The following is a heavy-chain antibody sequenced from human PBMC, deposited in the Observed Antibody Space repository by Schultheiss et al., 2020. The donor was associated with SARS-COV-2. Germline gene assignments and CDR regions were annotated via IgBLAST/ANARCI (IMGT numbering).Heavy chain of an antibody. V-gene: IGHV3-33*01. CDR1: GLTFSSYG. Sequence: GGSLRLSCAASGLTFSSYGMHWVRQAPGKGLEWVAVIWYDGSNKYYVDSVKGRFTISRDNSKNMLYVQMNNLRVEDTAVYYCARDSWIFGVVSPPPYTMDVWGQGTTVTVSS. J-gene: IGHJ6*02. CDR2: IWYDGSNK. CDR3: ARDSWIFGVVSPPPYTMDV. D-gene: IGHD3-3*01.